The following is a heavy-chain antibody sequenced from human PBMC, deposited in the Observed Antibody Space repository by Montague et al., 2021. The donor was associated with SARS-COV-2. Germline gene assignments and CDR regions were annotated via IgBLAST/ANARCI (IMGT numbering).Heavy chain of an antibody. Sequence: SLKLSCPASGSTFDDYGMSWVRQGPGKGLEWVSGITRNGDSTDFADSVKGHFTISRDNAKNSLYPQMNSLRAEDTALYYCVRGFRNGPFDVWGQGTLVSVSS. J-gene: IGHJ4*02. CDR2: ITRNGDST. V-gene: IGHV3-20*04. CDR3: VRGFRNGPFDV. D-gene: IGHD1-14*01. CDR1: GSTFDDYG.